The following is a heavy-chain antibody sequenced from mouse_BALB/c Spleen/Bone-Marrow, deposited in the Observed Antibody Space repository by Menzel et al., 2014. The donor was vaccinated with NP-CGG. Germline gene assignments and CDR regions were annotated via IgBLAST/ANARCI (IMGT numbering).Heavy chain of an antibody. CDR2: IDPSDSET. V-gene: IGHV1-69*02. CDR1: GYTFTSYW. Sequence: QVHVKQSGAELVKPGAPVKLSCKASGYTFTSYWMNWVKQRPGRGLEWIGRIDPSDSETHYNQKFKDKATLTVDESSSTAYIQVSSLTSEDSAVYHCARALGDGYYYAMDYWGQGTSVTVSS. CDR3: ARALGDGYYYAMDY. D-gene: IGHD2-3*01. J-gene: IGHJ4*01.